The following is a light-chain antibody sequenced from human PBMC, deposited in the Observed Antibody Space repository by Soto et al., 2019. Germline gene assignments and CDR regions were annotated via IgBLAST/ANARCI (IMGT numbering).Light chain of an antibody. CDR2: DAS. CDR1: PDININ. CDR3: QSISS. J-gene: IGKJ3*01. V-gene: IGKV1-33*01. Sequence: HMTQSPSSLSASIGDIVPISGQAIPDININVNWYPKKPGKATRILINDASNLETGVPSRFSGSGSGTNFSFTISSLQPQDIATFFGQSISSSGPGTKVDIK.